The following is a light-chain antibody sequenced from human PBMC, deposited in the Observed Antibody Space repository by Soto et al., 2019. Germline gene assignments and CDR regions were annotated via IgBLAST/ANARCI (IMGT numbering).Light chain of an antibody. V-gene: IGLV3-21*04. CDR1: KIGSKG. CDR2: SDT. J-gene: IGLJ2*01. CDR3: QVWDSGSAHVL. Sequence: SYELTQPPSVSVAPGKTARISCGGNKIGSKGVHWYQQKPGQAPVLVIYSDTDLPPVIPERFSGSNSANMATLTISRVEAGDEADYYCQVWDSGSAHVLFGGGTSSPS.